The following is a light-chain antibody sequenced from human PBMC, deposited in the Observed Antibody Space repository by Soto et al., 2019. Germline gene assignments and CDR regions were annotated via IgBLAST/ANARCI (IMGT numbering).Light chain of an antibody. V-gene: IGKV1-5*03. CDR1: QSISRW. CDR2: EAS. Sequence: DIQMTQSPSTQSASVGDRVTITCRASQSISRWLAWYQQKPGAAPKLLIYEASTLESGVPSRFSGSRSGTEFTLTVSSLQPDDFATYYCQQYNDSFPYAFGQGTQLEIK. CDR3: QQYNDSFPYA. J-gene: IGKJ2*01.